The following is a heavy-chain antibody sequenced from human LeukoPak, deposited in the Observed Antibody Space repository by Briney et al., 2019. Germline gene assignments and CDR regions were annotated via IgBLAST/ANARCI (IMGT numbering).Heavy chain of an antibody. J-gene: IGHJ6*03. CDR1: GGSISSYF. V-gene: IGHV4-59*01. CDR3: ARGVRIENAAIYYMDV. D-gene: IGHD2/OR15-2a*01. CDR2: IHFTGNT. Sequence: PSETLSLNCSVSGGSISSYFWSWLRQSPGKGLEWMGYIHFTGNTKYNPSLRSRVIISLHTPNNQFSLRLSSVTAADTAVYYCARGVRIENAAIYYMDVWGEGAKVTVSS.